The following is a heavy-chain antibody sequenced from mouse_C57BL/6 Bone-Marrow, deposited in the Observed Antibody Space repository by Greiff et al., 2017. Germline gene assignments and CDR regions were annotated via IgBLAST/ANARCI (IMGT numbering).Heavy chain of an antibody. Sequence: EVKLVESGGGLVKPGGSLKLSCAASGFTFSSYAMSWVRQTPEKRLEWVATISDGGSYTYYPDNVKGRFTISRDNAKNNLYLQMSHLKSEDTAMYYCAREGWLLPYYFDYWGQGTTLTVSS. CDR3: AREGWLLPYYFDY. CDR1: GFTFSSYA. V-gene: IGHV5-4*01. CDR2: ISDGGSYT. D-gene: IGHD2-3*01. J-gene: IGHJ2*01.